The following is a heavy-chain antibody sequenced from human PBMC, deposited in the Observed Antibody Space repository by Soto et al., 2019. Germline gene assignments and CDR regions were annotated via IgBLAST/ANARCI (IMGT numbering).Heavy chain of an antibody. D-gene: IGHD4-4*01. CDR3: AKERSYSNYVGLDY. CDR1: GFTFSSYG. V-gene: IGHV3-30*18. J-gene: IGHJ4*02. Sequence: GGSLRLSCAASGFTFSSYGMHWVRQAPGKGLEWVAVISYDGSNKYYADSVKGRFTISRDNSKNTLYLQMNSLRAEDTAVYYCAKERSYSNYVGLDYWGQGTLVTVSS. CDR2: ISYDGSNK.